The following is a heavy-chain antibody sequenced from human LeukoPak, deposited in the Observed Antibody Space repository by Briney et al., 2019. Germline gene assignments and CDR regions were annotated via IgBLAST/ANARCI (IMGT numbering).Heavy chain of an antibody. J-gene: IGHJ3*02. D-gene: IGHD5-12*01. V-gene: IGHV1-46*01. CDR3: ARDLEWLREEDAFDI. CDR1: GYTFTSYY. Sequence: ASVKVSCKASGYTFTSYYMHWVRQAPGQGLEWMGIINPSGGSTSYAQKFQGRVTMTRDTSTSTVYMELSSLRSEDTAVYYCARDLEWLREEDAFDIWGQGTMVTVSS. CDR2: INPSGGST.